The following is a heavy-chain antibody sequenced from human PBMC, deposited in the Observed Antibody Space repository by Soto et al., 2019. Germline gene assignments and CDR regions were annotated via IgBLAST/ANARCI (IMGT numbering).Heavy chain of an antibody. D-gene: IGHD5-18*01. CDR1: GFTFSSYA. J-gene: IGHJ5*02. CDR2: ISYDGSNK. Sequence: GGSLRLSCAASGFTFSSYAMHWVRQAPGKGLEWVAVISYDGSNKYYADSVKGRFTISRDNSKNTLYLQMNSLRAEDTAVYYCARDGPVDTAMVNPNWFDPWGQGTLVTVSS. CDR3: ARDGPVDTAMVNPNWFDP. V-gene: IGHV3-30-3*01.